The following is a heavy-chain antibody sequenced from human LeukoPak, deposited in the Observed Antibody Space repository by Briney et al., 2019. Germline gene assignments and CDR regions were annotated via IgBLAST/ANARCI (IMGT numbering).Heavy chain of an antibody. CDR2: IYYSGST. V-gene: IGHV4-59*12. J-gene: IGHJ2*01. CDR3: ARDRDLTGLFDL. CDR1: GGSISSYY. D-gene: IGHD3-9*01. Sequence: SETLSLTCTVSGGSISSYYWSWIRQPPGKGLEWIGYIYYSGSTNYNPSLKSRVTISVDTSKNQFSLKLSSVTAADTAVYYCARDRDLTGLFDLWGRGTLVTVSS.